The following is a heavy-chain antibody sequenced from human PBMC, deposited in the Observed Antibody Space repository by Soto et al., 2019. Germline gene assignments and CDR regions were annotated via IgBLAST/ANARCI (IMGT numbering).Heavy chain of an antibody. J-gene: IGHJ3*02. CDR2: ISGSSSTI. Sequence: GGSXRLSCASSGFTFISYNMNWVRQAPGKGLEWVSYISGSSSTIYYADSVNGRFTISRDNAKNSLYLQMNSLRDEDTAVYYCANSSDGLDIWGQGTMVTVSS. CDR3: ANSSDGLDI. CDR1: GFTFISYN. V-gene: IGHV3-48*02. D-gene: IGHD3-22*01.